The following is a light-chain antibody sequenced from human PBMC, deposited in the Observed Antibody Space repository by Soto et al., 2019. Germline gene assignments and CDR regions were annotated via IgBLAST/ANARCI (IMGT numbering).Light chain of an antibody. Sequence: DIQMTQSPATLSSSVGDRVTITCRASQSIGIWLAWYQQKPGKAPKLLIYKASTLESGVPSRFGGSGSGTEFTRTISSLQLDDFATYYCQQYNTYSPLTFGGGTKVDIK. CDR3: QQYNTYSPLT. CDR1: QSIGIW. J-gene: IGKJ4*01. V-gene: IGKV1-5*03. CDR2: KAS.